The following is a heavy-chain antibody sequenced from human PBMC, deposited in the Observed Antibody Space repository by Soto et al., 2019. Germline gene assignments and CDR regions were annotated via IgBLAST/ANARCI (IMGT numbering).Heavy chain of an antibody. Sequence: QVQLVESGGGVVQPGTSLRLSCASSGFTFSRYVMHWVRQAPGKGLEWVAGLWYDGRSKYYADSVKGRFTISGDNSDNTLYLQMNSMRDEDTAVYYCARGAMDPAMAYNWFDPWGQGTLVTVSS. D-gene: IGHD5-18*01. J-gene: IGHJ5*02. CDR1: GFTFSRYV. CDR2: LWYDGRSK. V-gene: IGHV3-33*01. CDR3: ARGAMDPAMAYNWFDP.